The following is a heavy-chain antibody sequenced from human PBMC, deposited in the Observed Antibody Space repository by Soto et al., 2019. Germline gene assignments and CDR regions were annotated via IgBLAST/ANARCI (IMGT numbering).Heavy chain of an antibody. J-gene: IGHJ6*02. Sequence: PGESLKISCKGSDYTFSSYWIAGVRQLPGKGLEWMGIIYPDDSDTRYSPPFQGQVTISADKSINTAYLQWSSLRASDTAMYYCARQGSTGAMYFYGMDVWGQGTTVTVSS. CDR2: IYPDDSDT. V-gene: IGHV5-51*01. CDR1: DYTFSSYW. D-gene: IGHD2-2*01. CDR3: ARQGSTGAMYFYGMDV.